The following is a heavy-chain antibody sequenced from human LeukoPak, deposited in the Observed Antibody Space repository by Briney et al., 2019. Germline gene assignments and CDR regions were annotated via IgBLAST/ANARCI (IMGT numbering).Heavy chain of an antibody. CDR1: GYTLTELS. D-gene: IGHD6-13*01. CDR2: FDPEDGET. V-gene: IGHV1-24*01. CDR3: AIKSGYSSSWWSPDFDY. J-gene: IGHJ4*02. Sequence: GASVKVSCKVSGYTLTELSMHWVRQAPGKGLEWMGGFDPEDGETIYAQKFQGRVTMTEDTSTDTAYMELSSLRSEDTAVYYCAIKSGYSSSWWSPDFDYWGQGTLVTVSS.